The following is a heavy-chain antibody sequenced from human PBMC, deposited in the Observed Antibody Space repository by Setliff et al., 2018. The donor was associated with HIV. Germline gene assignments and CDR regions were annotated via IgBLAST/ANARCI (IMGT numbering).Heavy chain of an antibody. CDR1: GFTFSSYA. Sequence: PGGSLRLSCAASGFTFSSYAMSWVRQAPGKGLEWVAFIHYDESIKYYADSVKGRFTISRDNSKNTLYLQMNSLRAEDTAVYYCAKQTVSSSWSNWFDPWGQGTLVTVSS. J-gene: IGHJ5*02. D-gene: IGHD6-13*01. CDR3: AKQTVSSSWSNWFDP. V-gene: IGHV3-30*02. CDR2: IHYDESIK.